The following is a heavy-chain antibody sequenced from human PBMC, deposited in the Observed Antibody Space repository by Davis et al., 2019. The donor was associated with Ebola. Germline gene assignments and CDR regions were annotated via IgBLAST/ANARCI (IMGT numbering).Heavy chain of an antibody. V-gene: IGHV3-53*01. D-gene: IGHD3-10*01. CDR3: AKNRAKCCFFGMDV. Sequence: GESLKISCAAPGFTVSCNYMSWVRQAPGKGLEWVSVISGDVRETYYADSVKGRFSISRDNSQNTLYLQMSSLRAEDTAVYYCAKNRAKCCFFGMDVWGQGTTVTVSS. J-gene: IGHJ6*02. CDR2: ISGDVRET. CDR1: GFTVSCNY.